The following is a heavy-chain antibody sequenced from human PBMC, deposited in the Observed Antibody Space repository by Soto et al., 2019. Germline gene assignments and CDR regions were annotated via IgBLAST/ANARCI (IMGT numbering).Heavy chain of an antibody. V-gene: IGHV5-51*01. D-gene: IGHD2-15*01. CDR1: GYSFTSYW. Sequence: PGESLKISCKGSGYSFTSYWIGWVRQMPGKGLEWMGIIYPGDSDTRYGPSFQGQVTISADKSISTAYLQWSSLKASDTAMYYCARTRAPGRYYYGMDVWGQGTTVTVSS. CDR3: ARTRAPGRYYYGMDV. J-gene: IGHJ6*02. CDR2: IYPGDSDT.